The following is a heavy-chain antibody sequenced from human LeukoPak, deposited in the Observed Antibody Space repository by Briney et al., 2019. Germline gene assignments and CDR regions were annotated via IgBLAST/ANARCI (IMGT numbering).Heavy chain of an antibody. CDR3: ARDQRADVLLWFGELLS. Sequence: SVKVSCKASGGTFSSYTISWVRQAPGQGLEWMRRIIPILGIANYAQKFQGRVTITADKSTSTAYMELSSLRSEDTAVYYCARDQRADVLLWFGELLSWGQGTLVTLSS. J-gene: IGHJ4*02. CDR2: IIPILGIA. CDR1: GGTFSSYT. V-gene: IGHV1-69*04. D-gene: IGHD3-10*01.